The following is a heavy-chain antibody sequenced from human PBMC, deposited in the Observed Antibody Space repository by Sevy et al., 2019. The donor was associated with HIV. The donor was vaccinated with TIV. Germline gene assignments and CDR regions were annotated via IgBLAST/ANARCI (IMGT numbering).Heavy chain of an antibody. D-gene: IGHD3-10*01. CDR2: IYYSGST. CDR3: ASTRDYYGSGSSFSHWFDP. Sequence: SETLSPTCTVSGGSISSRSSYGGWIRQPPGKGLEWIGSIYYSGSTYSNPSLKSRLTMSVDTSKNQFSLKLSSVTAADTAVYYCASTRDYYGSGSSFSHWFDPWGQGILVTVSS. CDR1: GGSISSRSSY. V-gene: IGHV4-39*01. J-gene: IGHJ5*02.